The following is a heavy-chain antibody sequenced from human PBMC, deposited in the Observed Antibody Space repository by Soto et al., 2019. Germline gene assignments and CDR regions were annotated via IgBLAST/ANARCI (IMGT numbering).Heavy chain of an antibody. CDR3: ARGYYDFWSGYYMDWFDP. CDR2: IYHSGST. Sequence: SETLSLTCAVSGYSISSGYYWGWIRQPPGKGLEWIGSIYHSGSTHYNPSLKSRVTISVDTSKNQFSLKLSSVTAADTAVYYCARGYYDFWSGYYMDWFDPWDQGTPVTVSS. V-gene: IGHV4-38-2*01. D-gene: IGHD3-3*01. CDR1: GYSISSGYY. J-gene: IGHJ5*02.